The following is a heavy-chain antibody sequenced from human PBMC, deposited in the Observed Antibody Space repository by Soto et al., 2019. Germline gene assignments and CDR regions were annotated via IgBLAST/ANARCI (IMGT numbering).Heavy chain of an antibody. CDR3: ARQSSSWYGGFDY. CDR2: IIPMFGTP. D-gene: IGHD6-13*01. Sequence: SVKVSCKASGVTFNRQDMRWVRQAPGQGLEWMGGIIPMFGTPHYAEKFQDRVTITADKSTSTAYMELSSLRSEDTAVYYCARQSSSWYGGFDYWGQGTLVTVSS. J-gene: IGHJ4*02. V-gene: IGHV1-69*06. CDR1: GVTFNRQD.